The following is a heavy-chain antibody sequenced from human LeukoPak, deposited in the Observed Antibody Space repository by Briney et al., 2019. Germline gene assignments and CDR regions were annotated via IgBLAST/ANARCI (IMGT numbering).Heavy chain of an antibody. V-gene: IGHV3-49*03. D-gene: IGHD1-7*01. CDR1: GFTFGDYA. Sequence: GGSLRLSCTASGFTFGDYAMSWFRQAPGKGLEWVGFIRSKAYGGTTEYAASVKGRFTISRDDSKSIAYLQMNSLKTEDTAVYYCTRGADPNWNYVYYYYMDVWGKGTTVTVSS. J-gene: IGHJ6*03. CDR3: TRGADPNWNYVYYYYMDV. CDR2: IRSKAYGGTT.